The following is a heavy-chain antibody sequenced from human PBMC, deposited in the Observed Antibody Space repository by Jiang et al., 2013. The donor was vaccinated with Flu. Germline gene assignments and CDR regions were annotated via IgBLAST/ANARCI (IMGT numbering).Heavy chain of an antibody. Sequence: ASGGTFSSYAISWVRQAPGQGLEWMGGIIPIFGTANYAQKFQGRVTITADESTSTAYMELSSLRSEDTAVYYCARTLEWAGVITWFDPWGQGTLVTVSS. D-gene: IGHD3-10*01. CDR3: ARTLEWAGVITWFDP. CDR1: GGTFSSYA. CDR2: IIPIFGTA. J-gene: IGHJ5*02. V-gene: IGHV1-69*01.